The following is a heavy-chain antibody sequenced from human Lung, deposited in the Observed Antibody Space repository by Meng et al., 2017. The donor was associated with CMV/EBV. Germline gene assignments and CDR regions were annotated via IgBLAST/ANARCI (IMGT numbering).Heavy chain of an antibody. J-gene: IGHJ4*02. Sequence: LQESGPGLVKPSATLSLTCTVSGGSISSSSSYWAWIRQPPGEGLEWIGSVVYSGTTYYTSSLKSRVSISVDTSKNQFSLKLSSVTAADTAVYYCARHHHSPTFDYWGQGTLVTVSS. CDR2: VVYSGTT. D-gene: IGHD1-14*01. CDR1: GGSISSSSSY. V-gene: IGHV4-39*01. CDR3: ARHHHSPTFDY.